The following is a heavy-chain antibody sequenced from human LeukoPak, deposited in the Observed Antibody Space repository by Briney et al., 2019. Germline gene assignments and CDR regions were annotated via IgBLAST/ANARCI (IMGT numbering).Heavy chain of an antibody. D-gene: IGHD2-2*01. J-gene: IGHJ4*02. CDR1: GFTFSSYG. CDR2: ISGSGGST. CDR3: AKGGKTCSSTSCYGFFDY. Sequence: GGTLRLSCAASGFTFSSYGMSWVRQAPGKGLEWVSAISGSGGSTYYADSLKGRFTVSRDNSKNTLYLQMNSLRAEDTAVYYCAKGGKTCSSTSCYGFFDYWGQGTLVTVSS. V-gene: IGHV3-23*01.